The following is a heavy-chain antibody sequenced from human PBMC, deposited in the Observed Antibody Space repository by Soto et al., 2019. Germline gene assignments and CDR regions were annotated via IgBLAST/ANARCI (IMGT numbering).Heavy chain of an antibody. J-gene: IGHJ5*02. D-gene: IGHD2-2*03. Sequence: GGSLRHSCAASGFTFSSYWMHWVRQAPGKGLVWVSRINSDGSSTSYADSVKGRFTISRDNAKNTLYLQMNSLRAEDTAVYYCARDFILVDIVVVQAVTRVAPWGQGTLVTVS. CDR1: GFTFSSYW. CDR2: INSDGSST. CDR3: ARDFILVDIVVVQAVTRVAP. V-gene: IGHV3-74*01.